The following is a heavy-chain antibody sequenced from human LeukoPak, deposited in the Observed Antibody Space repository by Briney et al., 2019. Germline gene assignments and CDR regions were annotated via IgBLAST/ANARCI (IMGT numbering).Heavy chain of an antibody. CDR3: ARDTAWLDP. V-gene: IGHV4-31*11. CDR1: GVSINGRHYS. CDR2: IYYSGST. Sequence: PSETLSLTCAVSGVSINGRHYSWGWIRQPPAKGLEWIGYIYYSGSTYYNPSLKSRVTISVDTSRNQFSLKLSSVTAADTAVYYCARDTAWLDPWGQGTLVTVSS. J-gene: IGHJ5*02.